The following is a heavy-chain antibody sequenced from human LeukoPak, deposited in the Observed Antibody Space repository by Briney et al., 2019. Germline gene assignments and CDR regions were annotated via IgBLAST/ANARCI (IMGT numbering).Heavy chain of an antibody. CDR1: GYSFTTYW. CDR3: ARRGGSLNYFDS. D-gene: IGHD1-26*01. Sequence: GESLKISCKGSGYSFTTYWIGWVRQMPGKGLEWMGIIYPDDSDIRYSPSFQGQVTISADKSISTAYLQWSSLKASDSAIYYCARRGGSLNYFDSWGQGTLVTVSS. J-gene: IGHJ4*02. V-gene: IGHV5-51*01. CDR2: IYPDDSDI.